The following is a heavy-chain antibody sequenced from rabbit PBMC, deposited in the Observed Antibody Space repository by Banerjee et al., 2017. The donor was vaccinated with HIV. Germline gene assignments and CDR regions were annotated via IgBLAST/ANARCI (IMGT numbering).Heavy chain of an antibody. CDR1: GFSFSSSYY. D-gene: IGHD4-2*01. J-gene: IGHJ3*01. CDR2: IYAGSSGDT. Sequence: QSLEESGGDLVKPGASLTLTCTASGFSFSSSYYMCWVRQAPGKGLEWIACIYAGSSGDTYYANWAKGRFTGSKISSTTVTLQMTSLTAADTATYFCARGGDAGDGLNLWGQGTLVTVS. CDR3: ARGGDAGDGLNL. V-gene: IGHV1S40*01.